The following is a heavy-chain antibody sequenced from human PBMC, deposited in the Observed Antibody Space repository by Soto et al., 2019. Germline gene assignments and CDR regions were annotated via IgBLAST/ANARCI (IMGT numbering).Heavy chain of an antibody. V-gene: IGHV4-61*01. CDR1: GGSVSSGTYF. CDR2: ISYSGST. Sequence: SETLSLTCTVSGGSVSSGTYFWTWIRQPPGKGPEWIGYISYSGSTNYNPSLKSRVAISADTSKNQFSLKLNSVTAADTAVYYCARRNSGGNWPDPWGQGTVVTVSS. J-gene: IGHJ5*02. CDR3: ARRNSGGNWPDP. D-gene: IGHD4-17*01.